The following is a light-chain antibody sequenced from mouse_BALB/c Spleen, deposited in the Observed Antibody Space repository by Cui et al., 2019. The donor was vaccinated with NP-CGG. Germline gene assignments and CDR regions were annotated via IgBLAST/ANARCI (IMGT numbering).Light chain of an antibody. J-gene: IGLJ1*01. CDR3: ALWYSNHWV. Sequence: QAVVTQESALTTSPGETVTLTCRSSTGAVTTRNYANWVQEKPDHLFTGLIGGTNNRVPRVPARFSGSLIGDKAALTITGAQTEDEAIYFCALWYSNHWVFGGGTKLTVL. V-gene: IGLV1*01. CDR2: GTN. CDR1: TGAVTTRNY.